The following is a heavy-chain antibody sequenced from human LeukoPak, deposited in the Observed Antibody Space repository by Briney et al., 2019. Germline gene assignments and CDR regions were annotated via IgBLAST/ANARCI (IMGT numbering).Heavy chain of an antibody. CDR1: GYTFTGYY. D-gene: IGHD6-13*01. CDR2: INPNSGGT. CDR3: ARVAEAGTIWNDY. Sequence: ASVKVSCKASGYTFTGYYTHWVRQAPGQGLEWMGWINPNSGGTNYAQKFQGRVTMTRDTSISTAHMELSRLRYDDTAVYYCARVAEAGTIWNDYWGQGTLVTVSS. J-gene: IGHJ4*02. V-gene: IGHV1-2*02.